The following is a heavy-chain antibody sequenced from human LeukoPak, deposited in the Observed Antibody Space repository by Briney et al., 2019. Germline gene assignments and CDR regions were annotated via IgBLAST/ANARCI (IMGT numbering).Heavy chain of an antibody. CDR2: FDPEDGET. V-gene: IGHV1-24*01. J-gene: IGHJ6*03. CDR1: GYTLTELS. CDR3: ARAGGYDLYYYYYYMDV. D-gene: IGHD5-12*01. Sequence: GASVKVSCKVSGYTLTELSMHWVRQAPGKGLEWMGGFDPEDGETIYAQKFQGRVTMTRNTSISTAYMEQSSLRSEDTAVYYWARAGGYDLYYYYYYMDVWGKGTTVTISS.